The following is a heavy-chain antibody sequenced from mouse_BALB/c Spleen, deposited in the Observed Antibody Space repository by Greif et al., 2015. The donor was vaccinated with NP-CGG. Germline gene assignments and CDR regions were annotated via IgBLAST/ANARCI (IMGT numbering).Heavy chain of an antibody. V-gene: IGHV1-9*01. CDR1: GYTFSSHW. D-gene: IGHD2-4*01. Sequence: VQLQQSGAELMKPGASVKISCKATGYTFSSHWIEWVKQRPGHGLEWIGEILPGSGSTNYNEKFKGKATFTADTSSNTAYMQLSSLTSEDSAVYYCARRRITNYAMDYWGQGTSVTVSS. J-gene: IGHJ4*01. CDR2: ILPGSGST. CDR3: ARRRITNYAMDY.